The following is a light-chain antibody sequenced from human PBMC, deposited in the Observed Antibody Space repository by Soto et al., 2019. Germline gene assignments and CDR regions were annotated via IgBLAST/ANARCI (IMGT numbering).Light chain of an antibody. J-gene: IGKJ1*01. V-gene: IGKV3-20*01. Sequence: EIGLTQSPGPLSLSPGERATLSCRARQSVSGNYFAWYQQKPGQAPRLLIYGASRRATGIPDRFRGSGSGTDFALTISRLEPEDFAVYYCQQYGSSPRTFGHGTKVEI. CDR1: QSVSGNY. CDR3: QQYGSSPRT. CDR2: GAS.